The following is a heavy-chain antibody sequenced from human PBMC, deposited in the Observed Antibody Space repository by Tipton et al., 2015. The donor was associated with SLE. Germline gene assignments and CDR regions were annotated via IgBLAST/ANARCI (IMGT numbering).Heavy chain of an antibody. CDR3: ARGWYCSGGSCPDY. D-gene: IGHD2-15*01. J-gene: IGHJ4*02. V-gene: IGHV4-59*11. CDR1: GGSISSHY. CDR2: IYYSGST. Sequence: TLSLTCTVSGGSISSHYWSWIRQPPGKGLEWIGYIYYSGSTNYNPSLKSRVTISVDTSKNQFSLKLSSVTAADTAVYYCARGWYCSGGSCPDYWGQGTLVTVSS.